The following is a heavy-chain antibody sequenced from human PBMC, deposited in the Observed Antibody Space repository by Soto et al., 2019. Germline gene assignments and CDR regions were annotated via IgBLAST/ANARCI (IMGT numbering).Heavy chain of an antibody. D-gene: IGHD6-6*01. J-gene: IGHJ6*02. CDR3: AVPVEYSSSSEDYYYYGMDV. V-gene: IGHV1-58*01. CDR2: IVVGSGNT. Sequence: ASVKVSCKASGFTFTSSAVQWVRQARGQRLEWIGWIVVGSGNTNYAQKLQERVTITRDMSTGTANMKLSSLRSEDTAVNYSAVPVEYSSSSEDYYYYGMDVWGQGTTVTVSS. CDR1: GFTFTSSA.